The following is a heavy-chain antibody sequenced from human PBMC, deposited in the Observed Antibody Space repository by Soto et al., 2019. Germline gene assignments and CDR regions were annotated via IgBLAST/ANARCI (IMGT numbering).Heavy chain of an antibody. Sequence: ASVKVSCKASGGTFSSYAISWGRQAPGQGLEGMGRIIPILGIANYALKFQGRVTITADKSTSTAYMELSSLRSEDTAVYYCARFGIVATMSGRNNWFDPWGQGTLVTVSS. CDR1: GGTFSSYA. CDR2: IIPILGIA. J-gene: IGHJ5*02. D-gene: IGHD5-12*01. CDR3: ARFGIVATMSGRNNWFDP. V-gene: IGHV1-69*04.